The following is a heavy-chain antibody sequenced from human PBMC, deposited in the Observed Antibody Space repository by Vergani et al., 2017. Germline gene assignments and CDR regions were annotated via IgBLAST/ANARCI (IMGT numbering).Heavy chain of an antibody. Sequence: QVQLVESGGGVVQPGRSLRLSCAASGFTFSSYAMHWVRQAPGKGLEWVAVISYDGSNKYYADSVKGRFTISRDNSKNTLYLQMNSLRAEDTALYYCAKDMTLSSGWYRVIWGQGTMVTVSS. J-gene: IGHJ3*02. V-gene: IGHV3-30-3*01. CDR1: GFTFSSYA. D-gene: IGHD6-19*01. CDR2: ISYDGSNK. CDR3: AKDMTLSSGWYRVI.